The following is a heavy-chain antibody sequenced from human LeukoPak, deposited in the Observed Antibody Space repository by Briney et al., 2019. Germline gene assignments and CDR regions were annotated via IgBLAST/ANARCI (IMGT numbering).Heavy chain of an antibody. D-gene: IGHD3-16*01. J-gene: IGHJ4*02. CDR1: GGTFSSYA. CDR3: ARAYYDYVWGSYRTPFD. Sequence: GASVKVSCKASGGTFSSYAISWVRQAPGQGLEWMGRITPIFGTANYAQKFQGRVTITTDESTSTAYMELSSLRSEDTAVYYCARAYYDYVWGSYRTPFDWGQGTLVTVSS. CDR2: ITPIFGTA. V-gene: IGHV1-69*05.